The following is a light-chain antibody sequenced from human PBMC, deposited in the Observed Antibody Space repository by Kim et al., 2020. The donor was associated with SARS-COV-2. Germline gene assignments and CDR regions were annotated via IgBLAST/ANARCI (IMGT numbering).Light chain of an antibody. CDR3: QQYHNWPPGQQYDDWPPT. CDR1: QSISRN. V-gene: IGKV3-15*01. CDR2: GAS. Sequence: ELVMTQSPGTLSVSPGERATLSCRASQSISRNLAWYQQKPGQAPRLLMYGASTRATGIPARFSGSGSGTEFTLTISSLQSEDFAVYYCQQYHNWPPGQQYDDWPPTFGQGTKVDIK. J-gene: IGKJ1*01.